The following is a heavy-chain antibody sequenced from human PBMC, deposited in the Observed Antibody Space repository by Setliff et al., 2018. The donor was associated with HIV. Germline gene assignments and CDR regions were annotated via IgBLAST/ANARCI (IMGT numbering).Heavy chain of an antibody. CDR2: INAGNGNT. D-gene: IGHD6-19*01. Sequence: ASVKVSCKASGYTFTSYVMHWVRQAPGQRLEWMGWINAGNGNTKYSQKFQGRVTFTTDESTSTAYMDLSSLRSEDTAVYYCARDSGVSSGWKNWFDSWGQGTLVTVSS. CDR1: GYTFTSYV. J-gene: IGHJ5*01. CDR3: ARDSGVSSGWKNWFDS. V-gene: IGHV1-3*01.